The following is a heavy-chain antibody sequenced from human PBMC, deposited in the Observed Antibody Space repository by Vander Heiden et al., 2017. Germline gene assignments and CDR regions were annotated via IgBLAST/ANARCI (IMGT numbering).Heavy chain of an antibody. V-gene: IGHV4-4*02. CDR1: GGSISSSNW. CDR3: ARDRTYCGGDCYSAFDY. Sequence: QVQLQESGPGLVKPSGTLSLTCAVSGGSISSSNWWSWVRKPPGKGLEWIGEIYHSGSTNYTPSLKSRVTISVDKSKNQFSLKLSSVTAADTAVYYCARDRTYCGGDCYSAFDYWGQGTLVTVSS. J-gene: IGHJ4*02. D-gene: IGHD2-21*02. CDR2: IYHSGST.